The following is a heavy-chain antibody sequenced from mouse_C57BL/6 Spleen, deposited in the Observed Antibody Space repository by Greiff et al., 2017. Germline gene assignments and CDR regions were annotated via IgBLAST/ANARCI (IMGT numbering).Heavy chain of an antibody. J-gene: IGHJ3*01. CDR3: AREAAQALFAY. CDR2: IYPSDSET. V-gene: IGHV1-61*01. Sequence: QVQLQQPGAELVRPGSSVKLSCKASGYTFTSYWMDWVKQRPGQGLEWIGNIYPSDSETHYNQKFKDKATLTVDKSSSTAYMQLSSLTSEDSAVYYCAREAAQALFAYWGQGTLVTVSA. CDR1: GYTFTSYW. D-gene: IGHD3-2*02.